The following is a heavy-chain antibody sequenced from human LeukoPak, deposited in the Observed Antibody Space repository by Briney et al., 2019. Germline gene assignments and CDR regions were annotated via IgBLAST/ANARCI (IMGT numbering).Heavy chain of an antibody. J-gene: IGHJ5*02. D-gene: IGHD3-3*01. Sequence: GGSLRLSCAASGFSFSSYAMSWVRQAPGKGLEWVSGINGRGDSTVYADSVKGRFTISRDNSKNTLYLQMNSLRVEDTAVYYCAKDRSRYYDFWSGYYSGYNWFDPWGQGTLVTVSS. CDR3: AKDRSRYYDFWSGYYSGYNWFDP. CDR2: INGRGDST. CDR1: GFSFSSYA. V-gene: IGHV3-23*01.